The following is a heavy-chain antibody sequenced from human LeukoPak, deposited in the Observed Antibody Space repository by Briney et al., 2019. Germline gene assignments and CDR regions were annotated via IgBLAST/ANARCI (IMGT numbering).Heavy chain of an antibody. V-gene: IGHV4-4*02. D-gene: IGHD6-13*01. CDR1: GGSISSSNW. Sequence: SETLSLTCAVSGGSISSSNWWSWVRQPPGKGLEWIGEIYHSGSTNYNPSLKSRVTISVDKSKNQFSLKLSSVTAADTAVYYCARDRATIAAAGSSFDPWGQGTLVTVSS. CDR2: IYHSGST. J-gene: IGHJ5*02. CDR3: ARDRATIAAAGSSFDP.